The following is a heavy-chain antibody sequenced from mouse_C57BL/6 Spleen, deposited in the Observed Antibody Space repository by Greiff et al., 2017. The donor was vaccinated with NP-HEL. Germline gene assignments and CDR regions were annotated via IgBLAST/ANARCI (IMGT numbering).Heavy chain of an antibody. CDR3: ARDGYP. J-gene: IGHJ3*01. CDR1: GFTFSSYA. CDR2: ISDGGSYT. Sequence: EVKLMESGGGLVKPGGSLKLSCAASGFTFSSYAMSWVRQTPEKRLEWVATISDGGSYTYYPDNVKGRFTISRDNAKNNLYLQMSHLKSEDTAMYYCARDGYPWGQGTLVTVSA. V-gene: IGHV5-4*01. D-gene: IGHD2-2*01.